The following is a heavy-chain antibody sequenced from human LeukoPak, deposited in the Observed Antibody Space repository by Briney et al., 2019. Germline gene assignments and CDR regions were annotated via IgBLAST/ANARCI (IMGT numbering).Heavy chain of an antibody. V-gene: IGHV3-23*01. J-gene: IGHJ4*02. CDR3: AVWGIAAAGFDY. CDR1: GFTFSSYG. D-gene: IGHD6-13*01. Sequence: PGGSLRLSCAASGFTFSSYGMSWVRQAPGKGLEWVSAISGSGGSTYYADSVKGRFTISRDNSKNTLYLQMNSLRAEDTAVYYCAVWGIAAAGFDYWGQGTLVTVSS. CDR2: ISGSGGST.